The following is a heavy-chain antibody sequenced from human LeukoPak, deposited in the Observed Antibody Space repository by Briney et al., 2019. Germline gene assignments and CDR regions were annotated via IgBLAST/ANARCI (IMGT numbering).Heavy chain of an antibody. D-gene: IGHD1-26*01. V-gene: IGHV4-39*01. CDR3: ARRLAGATGFDY. CDR2: IYYSGST. J-gene: IGHJ4*02. Sequence: SETLSLTCTVSGGSVSTSSYYWGWIRQPPGKRLEWIGNIYYSGSTYYNPSLKSRLAISVDTSKNQFSLKLSSVTATDTAVYYCARRLAGATGFDYWGQGTLVTVSS. CDR1: GGSVSTSSYY.